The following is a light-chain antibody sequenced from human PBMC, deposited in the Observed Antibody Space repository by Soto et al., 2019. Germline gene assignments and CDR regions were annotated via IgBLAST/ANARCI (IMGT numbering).Light chain of an antibody. V-gene: IGKV3-20*01. J-gene: IGKJ1*01. Sequence: EILLTQSPGTLSLCPAERSTLSGRASQSVSNNYLAWYQQKPGQAPRLLIYGASNRATGIPDRFSGSGSGTDFTLTISRLEPEDFAVYYCQQYSRAPLTFGQGTKVDIK. CDR1: QSVSNNY. CDR2: GAS. CDR3: QQYSRAPLT.